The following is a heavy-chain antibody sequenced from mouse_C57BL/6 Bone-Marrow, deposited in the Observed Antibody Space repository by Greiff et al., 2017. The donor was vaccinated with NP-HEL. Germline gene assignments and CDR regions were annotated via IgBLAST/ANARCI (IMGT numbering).Heavy chain of an antibody. CDR3: VSHYYYGSRHDWYFDV. V-gene: IGHV1-82*01. J-gene: IGHJ1*03. D-gene: IGHD1-1*01. Sequence: VQVVESGPELVKPGASVKISCKASGYAFSSSWMNWVKQRPGKGLEWIGRIYPGDGDTNYNGKFKGKATLTADKSSSTAYMQLSSLTSEDSAVYFCVSHYYYGSRHDWYFDVWGTGTTVTVSS. CDR1: GYAFSSSW. CDR2: IYPGDGDT.